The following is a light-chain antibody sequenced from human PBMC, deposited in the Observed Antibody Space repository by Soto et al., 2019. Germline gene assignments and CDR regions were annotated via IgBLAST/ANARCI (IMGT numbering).Light chain of an antibody. CDR3: QQRSNWLT. CDR1: LSVSSY. CDR2: DAS. V-gene: IGKV3-11*01. J-gene: IGKJ4*01. Sequence: EIVLTQSRATLSVFPGETATLSCRASLSVSSYLAWYQQKPGQAPRLLIYDASNRATGIPARFSGSGSGTDFTLTISSLEPEDFAVYYCQQRSNWLTFGGGTKVDIK.